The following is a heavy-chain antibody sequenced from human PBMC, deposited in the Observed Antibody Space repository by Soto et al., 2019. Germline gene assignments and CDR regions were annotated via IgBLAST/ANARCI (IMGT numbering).Heavy chain of an antibody. J-gene: IGHJ3*02. V-gene: IGHV4-59*08. D-gene: IGHD1-20*01. CDR3: ARRDNSAFDI. CDR2: IYYSGST. Sequence: QVQLQESGPGLVKPSETLSLTCTVSGGSISSYYWSWIRQPPGRGLEWIGYIYYSGSTNYNPSLKSRVTISVDPSKNLFSRELSSVTAADTAVYYCARRDNSAFDIWGQGTTGTVSS. CDR1: GGSISSYY.